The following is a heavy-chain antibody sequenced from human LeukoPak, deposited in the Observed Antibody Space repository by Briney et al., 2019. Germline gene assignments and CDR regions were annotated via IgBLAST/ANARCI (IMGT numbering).Heavy chain of an antibody. Sequence: PSETLSLTCAVSGYFLSTGHFWGWIRQSPGQGLEWIGSIFHTGSTSYNPSLKSRVTLSVDTSKNEFSLKLTSVTAADTAIYYCASPRGTYIDYWGQGTLVIVSS. CDR3: ASPRGTYIDY. D-gene: IGHD3-16*01. CDR1: GYFLSTGHF. CDR2: IFHTGST. V-gene: IGHV4-38-2*01. J-gene: IGHJ4*02.